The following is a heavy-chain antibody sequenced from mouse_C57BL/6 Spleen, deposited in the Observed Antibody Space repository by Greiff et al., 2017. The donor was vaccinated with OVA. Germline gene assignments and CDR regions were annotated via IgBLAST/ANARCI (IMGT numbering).Heavy chain of an antibody. Sequence: VMLVESGPGLVQPSQSLSITCTVSGFSLTSYGVHWVRQSPGKGLEWLGVIWSGGSTDYNAAFISRLSISKDNSKSQVFFKMNSLQADDTAIYYCARIGLLRYLWYFDVWGTGTTVTVSS. D-gene: IGHD1-1*01. CDR1: GFSLTSYG. CDR2: IWSGGST. CDR3: ARIGLLRYLWYFDV. V-gene: IGHV2-2*01. J-gene: IGHJ1*03.